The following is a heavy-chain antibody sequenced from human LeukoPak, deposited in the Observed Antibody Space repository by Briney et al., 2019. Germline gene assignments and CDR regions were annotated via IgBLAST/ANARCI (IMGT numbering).Heavy chain of an antibody. CDR1: GYSFISYW. Sequence: GESLRISSKGSGYSFISYWISWVRQMPGKGLEWMGRIDPSDSYTDYSPSFQGHVTISADKSISTAYLQWSSLKASDTAIYYCASQTTKLIDPWGQGTLVTVSS. CDR2: IDPSDSYT. CDR3: ASQTTKLIDP. V-gene: IGHV5-10-1*01. J-gene: IGHJ5*02. D-gene: IGHD1-14*01.